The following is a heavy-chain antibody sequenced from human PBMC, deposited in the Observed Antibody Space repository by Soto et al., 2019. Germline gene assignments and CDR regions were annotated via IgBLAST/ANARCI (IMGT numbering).Heavy chain of an antibody. CDR2: INSDGSTT. CDR3: TKAARDCGGDCYSSYFDH. V-gene: IGHV3-74*01. J-gene: IGHJ4*02. D-gene: IGHD2-21*02. CDR1: GFTFSNYW. Sequence: PGGSLSLSCAASGFTFSNYWMHWVRQAPGKGLVWVSRINSDGSTTIHADSVTGRFTISRDNSKNALYLQMNSLRGEDTAVYYCTKAARDCGGDCYSSYFDHWGQGVLVTVSS.